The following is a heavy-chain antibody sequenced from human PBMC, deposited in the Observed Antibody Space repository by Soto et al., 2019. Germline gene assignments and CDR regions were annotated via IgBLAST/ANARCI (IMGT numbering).Heavy chain of an antibody. CDR1: GYTFSRYG. CDR2: ISGYNGDT. J-gene: IGHJ6*02. CDR3: AKNGQPPYYYYGMDV. D-gene: IGHD2-8*01. Sequence: QGQLVQSGPEAKKPGASVKVSCKASGYTFSRYGISWVRQAPGQGLEWMGWISGYNGDTKYVQKVQGRVTMTIDTSXXTAYMELRSLTSDDTAIYYCAKNGQPPYYYYGMDVWGQGTTVTVSS. V-gene: IGHV1-18*01.